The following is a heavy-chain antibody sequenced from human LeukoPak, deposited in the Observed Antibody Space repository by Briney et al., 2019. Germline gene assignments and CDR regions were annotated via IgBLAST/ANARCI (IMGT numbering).Heavy chain of an antibody. Sequence: KASETLSLTCAVYGGSFSGYYWSWIRQPPGKGLEWIGEINHSGSTNYNPSLKSRVTISVDTSKNQFSLKLSSVTAADTAVYYCATQPSSYYYGMDVWGQGTTVTVSS. CDR1: GGSFSGYY. D-gene: IGHD6-13*01. J-gene: IGHJ6*02. CDR3: ATQPSSYYYGMDV. CDR2: INHSGST. V-gene: IGHV4-34*01.